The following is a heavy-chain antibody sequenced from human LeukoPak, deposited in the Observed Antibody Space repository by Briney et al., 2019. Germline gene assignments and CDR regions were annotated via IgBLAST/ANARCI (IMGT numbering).Heavy chain of an antibody. CDR1: RGSVTTYS. Sequence: SETLSLTCTVSRGSVTTYSWSWIRQPAGKGLEWIGRLSGSGDTNFNPSLKTRVTMSADESKNQFSLHLRSVTAADTAVYFCARDLTLTVPFDIWGQGTVVTVSS. CDR2: LSGSGDT. D-gene: IGHD3-16*01. CDR3: ARDLTLTVPFDI. V-gene: IGHV4-4*07. J-gene: IGHJ3*02.